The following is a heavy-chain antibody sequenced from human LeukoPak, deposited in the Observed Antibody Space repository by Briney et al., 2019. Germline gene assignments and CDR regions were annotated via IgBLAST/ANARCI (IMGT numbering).Heavy chain of an antibody. V-gene: IGHV4-59*08. CDR3: ARLQVGYSSSWSARAPFDP. CDR1: GGSISSYY. D-gene: IGHD6-13*01. J-gene: IGHJ5*02. Sequence: PSETLSLTCTVSGGSISSYYWSWIRQPPGKGLEWIGYIYYSGSTNYNPSLKSRVTISVDTSKNQFSLKLSSVTAADTAVYYRARLQVGYSSSWSARAPFDPWGQGTLVTVSS. CDR2: IYYSGST.